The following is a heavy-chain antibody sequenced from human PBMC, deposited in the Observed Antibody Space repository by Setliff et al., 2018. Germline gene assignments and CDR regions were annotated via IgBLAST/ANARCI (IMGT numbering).Heavy chain of an antibody. J-gene: IGHJ4*02. CDR1: GGTFSTYA. CDR2: IIPIFGTA. Sequence: SVKVSCKTSGGTFSTYAISWVRQAPGQGLEWMGGIIPIFGTANYAQKFQGRVTITTDESTSTAYMELRSLRSDDTAVYYCARGGQLAPFDYWGQGTLVTVSS. CDR3: ARGGQLAPFDY. V-gene: IGHV1-69*05.